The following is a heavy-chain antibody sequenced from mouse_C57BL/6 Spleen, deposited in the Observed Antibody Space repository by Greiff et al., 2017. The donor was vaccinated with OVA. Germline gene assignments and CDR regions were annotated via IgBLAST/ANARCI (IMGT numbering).Heavy chain of an antibody. J-gene: IGHJ4*01. Sequence: QVQLQQPGAELVKPGASVKLSCKASGYTFTSYWMHWVKQRPGQGLEWIGMIHPNSGSTNYNEKFKGKATLTVDKSSSTAYMQLSSLTSEDSAVYYCARGGSSQGYYAMDYWGQGTSVTVSS. CDR1: GYTFTSYW. D-gene: IGHD1-1*01. CDR2: IHPNSGST. V-gene: IGHV1-64*01. CDR3: ARGGSSQGYYAMDY.